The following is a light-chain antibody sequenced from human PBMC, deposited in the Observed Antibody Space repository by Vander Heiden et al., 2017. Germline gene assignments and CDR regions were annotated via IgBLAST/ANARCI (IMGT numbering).Light chain of an antibody. Sequence: DIQMTQFPSSLSASVGDRVTITCRASQSISSYLNWYQQKPGKAPKLLIDAASSLQRGVPSRFSGSGSGTDFTLTISSLQPEDFATYYCQQSYSTPITFGQGTRLEIK. CDR1: QSISSY. V-gene: IGKV1-39*01. J-gene: IGKJ5*01. CDR2: AAS. CDR3: QQSYSTPIT.